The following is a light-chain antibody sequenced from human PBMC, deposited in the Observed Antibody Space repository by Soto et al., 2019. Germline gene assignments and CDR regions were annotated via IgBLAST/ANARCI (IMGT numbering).Light chain of an antibody. CDR2: SAS. CDR1: RSINTY. Sequence: DIQMTQSPSSLSASVGDRVTITCRASRSINTYVNWYQQRPGKAPELLIYSASNLHTGVPSRFSGSGSGTDFTFTISSLQSEDFAVYYCQQYTNWPKTFGQGTKVDIK. CDR3: QQYTNWPKT. J-gene: IGKJ1*01. V-gene: IGKV1-39*01.